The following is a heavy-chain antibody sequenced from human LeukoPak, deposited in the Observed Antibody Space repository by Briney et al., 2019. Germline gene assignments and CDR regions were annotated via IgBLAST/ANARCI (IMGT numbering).Heavy chain of an antibody. J-gene: IGHJ3*02. CDR1: GGSISSYS. V-gene: IGHV4-59*12. CDR2: IYYSGST. CDR3: ARDTLAHDAFDI. D-gene: IGHD6-13*01. Sequence: SETLSLTCTVSGGSISSYSWTWIRQPPGKGLEWIGYIYYSGSTNYNPSLKSRVTISVDTSKNQFSLKLSSVTAADTAVYYCARDTLAHDAFDIWGQGTMVTVSS.